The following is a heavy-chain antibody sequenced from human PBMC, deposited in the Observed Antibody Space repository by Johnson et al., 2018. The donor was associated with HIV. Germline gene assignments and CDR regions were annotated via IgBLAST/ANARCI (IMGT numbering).Heavy chain of an antibody. J-gene: IGHJ3*02. CDR1: GFTVSSNY. CDR3: ARVGDRVIWFGGLDAFDI. D-gene: IGHD3-10*01. V-gene: IGHV3-7*01. CDR2: IKQDGSEK. Sequence: VQLVESGGGLVQPGGSLRLSCAASGFTVSSNYMSWVRQAPGKGLEWVANIKQDGSEKNYVDSVKGRFTISRDNAENSLSLQMNSLRAEDTAVYYCARVGDRVIWFGGLDAFDIWGQGTMVTVSS.